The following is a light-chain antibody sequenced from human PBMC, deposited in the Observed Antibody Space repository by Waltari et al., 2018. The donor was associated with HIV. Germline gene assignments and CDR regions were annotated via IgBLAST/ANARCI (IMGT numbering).Light chain of an antibody. CDR3: QQRSNWWT. Sequence: EIVLPHSPATLSLSPGERATLSCRASQSVSSYLAWYQQKPGQAPRLLSYDASNRATGIPARFSGSGSGTDFTLTISSLEPEYFAVYYCQQRSNWWTFGQGTKVEIK. V-gene: IGKV3-11*01. CDR1: QSVSSY. CDR2: DAS. J-gene: IGKJ1*01.